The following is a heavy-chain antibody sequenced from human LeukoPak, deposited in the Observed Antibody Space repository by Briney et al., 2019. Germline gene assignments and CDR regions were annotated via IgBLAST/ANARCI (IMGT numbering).Heavy chain of an antibody. CDR2: IKADGSET. V-gene: IGHV3-7*01. CDR3: AKDAAVGSSGYYYVPPLYYFHY. Sequence: GGSLRLSCAASGFTFSDYWMTWVRQAPGKGLQWVANIKADGSETYYVDSVKGRFTISRDNAKNSLYLQMNSLRAEDTAVYYCAKDAAVGSSGYYYVPPLYYFHYWGQGTLVTVSS. D-gene: IGHD3-22*01. J-gene: IGHJ4*02. CDR1: GFTFSDYW.